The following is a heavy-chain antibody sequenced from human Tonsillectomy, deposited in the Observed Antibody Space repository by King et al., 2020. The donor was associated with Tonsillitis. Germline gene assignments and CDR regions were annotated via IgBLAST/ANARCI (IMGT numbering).Heavy chain of an antibody. J-gene: IGHJ5*02. V-gene: IGHV4-39*07. CDR2: IYYSGST. Sequence: QLQESGPGLVKPSETLYLLCSVSNDSISGGNYYWGWIRQPPGQGLEWIGSIYYSGSTYYNPSLRSRVTISVDTSMNRFSLTVNSVTAADTAVYYCARHPVWSSDRRSVWFDPWGQGILVTVSS. CDR1: NDSISGGNYY. D-gene: IGHD3-10*01. CDR3: ARHPVWSSDRRSVWFDP.